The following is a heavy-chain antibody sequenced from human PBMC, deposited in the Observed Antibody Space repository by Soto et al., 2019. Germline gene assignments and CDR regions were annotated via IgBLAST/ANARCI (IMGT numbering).Heavy chain of an antibody. Sequence: GASVKVSCKASGGTFSSYAISWVRQAPGQGLEWMGGIIPIFGTANYAQKFQGRVTITADESTSTAYMELSSLRSEDTAVYYCANIAAALYFDYWGQGTLVTVSS. CDR2: IIPIFGTA. CDR3: ANIAAALYFDY. J-gene: IGHJ4*02. V-gene: IGHV1-69*13. D-gene: IGHD6-13*01. CDR1: GGTFSSYA.